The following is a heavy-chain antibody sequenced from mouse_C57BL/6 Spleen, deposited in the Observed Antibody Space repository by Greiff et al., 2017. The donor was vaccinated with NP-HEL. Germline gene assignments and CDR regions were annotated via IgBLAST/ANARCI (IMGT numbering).Heavy chain of an antibody. CDR3: ARPEGNYAWLDAMDY. Sequence: EVMLVESGGGLVKPGGSLKLSCAASGFTFSDYGMHWVRQAPEKGLEWVAYISSGSSTIYYADTVKGRFTISRDNAKNTLFLQMTSLRSEDTAMYYCARPEGNYAWLDAMDYWGQGTSVTVSS. V-gene: IGHV5-17*01. J-gene: IGHJ4*01. D-gene: IGHD2-1*01. CDR1: GFTFSDYG. CDR2: ISSGSSTI.